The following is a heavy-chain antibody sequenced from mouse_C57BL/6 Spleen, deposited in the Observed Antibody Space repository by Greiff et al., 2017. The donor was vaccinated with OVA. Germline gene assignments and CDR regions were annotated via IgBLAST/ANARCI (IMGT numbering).Heavy chain of an antibody. Sequence: VQLQQPGAELVKPGASVKLSCKASGYTFTSYWMQWVKQRPGQGLEWIGEIDPSDSYTNYNQKFKGKATLTVDTSSSTAYMQLSSLTSEDSAVYYCARLDSNYVNYWGKGTTLTVSS. J-gene: IGHJ2*01. V-gene: IGHV1-50*01. CDR1: GYTFTSYW. D-gene: IGHD2-5*01. CDR3: ARLDSNYVNY. CDR2: IDPSDSYT.